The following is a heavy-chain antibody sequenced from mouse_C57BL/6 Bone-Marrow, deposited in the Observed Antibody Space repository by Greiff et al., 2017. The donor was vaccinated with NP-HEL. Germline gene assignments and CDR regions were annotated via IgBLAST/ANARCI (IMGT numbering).Heavy chain of an antibody. V-gene: IGHV1-18*01. CDR2: INPNNGGT. J-gene: IGHJ2*01. CDR1: GYTFTDYN. CDR3: ARSGQLRLYYFDY. Sequence: VQLQQSGPELVKPGASVKIPCKASGYTFTDYNMDWVKQSHGKSLEWIGDINPNNGGTIYNQKFKGKATLTVDKSSSTAYMELRSLTSEDTAVYYCARSGQLRLYYFDYWGQGTTLTVSS. D-gene: IGHD3-2*02.